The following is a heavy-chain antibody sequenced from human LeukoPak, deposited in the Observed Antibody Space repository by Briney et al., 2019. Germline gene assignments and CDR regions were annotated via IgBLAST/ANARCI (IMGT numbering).Heavy chain of an antibody. V-gene: IGHV1-18*01. D-gene: IGHD4-17*01. Sequence: ASVKVSCKASGYTFTSYGISWVRQAPGQGLEWMGWINVGDGNTKYSQKFQGRVTITRDTSASTAYMELSSLRFEDTAVYYCAREDGDFDYWGQGTLVTVSS. CDR1: GYTFTSYG. J-gene: IGHJ4*02. CDR3: AREDGDFDY. CDR2: INVGDGNT.